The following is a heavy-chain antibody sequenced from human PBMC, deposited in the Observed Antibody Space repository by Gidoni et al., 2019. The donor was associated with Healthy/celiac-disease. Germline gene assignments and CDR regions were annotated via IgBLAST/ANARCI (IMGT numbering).Heavy chain of an antibody. CDR2: ISSSSNYI. J-gene: IGHJ4*02. D-gene: IGHD3-9*01. Sequence: EAQLVESGGGLVKPGGSLRPSCVASGFTFSTYSMNWVRQAPGKGLEWVSSISSSSNYIYYADSVKGRFTISRDNAKNSLYLQMNSLRTEGTAVYYCAPNYDVLTGYQYPLYYFDYWGQGTLVTVSS. CDR1: GFTFSTYS. V-gene: IGHV3-21*06. CDR3: APNYDVLTGYQYPLYYFDY.